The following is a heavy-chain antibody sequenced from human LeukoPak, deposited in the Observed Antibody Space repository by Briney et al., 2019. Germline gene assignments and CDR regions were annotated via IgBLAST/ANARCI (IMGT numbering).Heavy chain of an antibody. J-gene: IGHJ4*02. D-gene: IGHD6-19*01. V-gene: IGHV4-39*01. CDR3: ARRVYTSGWYDGYIGPIFDS. Sequence: SETLSLTCTVSGGYISSNSYYWGWIRQPPGKGLEWIGSFYYSGSTYYNPSLKSRVTISVDTSKNQFSLRLSSVTAADTAVYHCARRVYTSGWYDGYIGPIFDSWGQGSLVTVSS. CDR1: GGYISSNSYY. CDR2: FYYSGST.